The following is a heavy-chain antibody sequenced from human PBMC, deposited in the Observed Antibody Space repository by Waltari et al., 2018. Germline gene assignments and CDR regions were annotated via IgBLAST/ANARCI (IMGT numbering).Heavy chain of an antibody. CDR2: VDPEDGET. D-gene: IGHD1-1*01. J-gene: IGHJ4*02. CDR1: GFTFSSYW. Sequence: VQLVESGGGLVQPGGSLRLSCAASGFTFSSYWMSWVRQAPGKGVEWMVGVDPEDGETIYAQKFQGRVTMNEDTSIDADYMELCSLRAEDTAVYYCATDFRAGTTLDYWGQGTLVTVSS. V-gene: IGHV1-24*01. CDR3: ATDFRAGTTLDY.